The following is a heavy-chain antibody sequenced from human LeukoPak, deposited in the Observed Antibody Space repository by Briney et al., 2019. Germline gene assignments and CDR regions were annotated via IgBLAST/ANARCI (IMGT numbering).Heavy chain of an antibody. Sequence: GGSLRLSCAASGFTFSSYWMHWVRQAPGKGLVCVSRIKSDGSSTSYADSVKGRFTISRDDAKNTLYLQMNSLRAEDTAVYYCARYCGSSRCLYYYHMDVWGKGTTVTVSS. J-gene: IGHJ6*03. D-gene: IGHD2-2*01. CDR1: GFTFSSYW. CDR2: IKSDGSST. CDR3: ARYCGSSRCLYYYHMDV. V-gene: IGHV3-74*01.